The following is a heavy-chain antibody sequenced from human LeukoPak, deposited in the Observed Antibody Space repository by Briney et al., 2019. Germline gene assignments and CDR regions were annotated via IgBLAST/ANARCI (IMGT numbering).Heavy chain of an antibody. CDR2: IPFTGNT. CDR3: ARSPPGWYYDNSGQYYFDT. J-gene: IGHJ4*02. V-gene: IGHV4-59*08. CDR1: GGSISGYY. Sequence: PSETLSLTCTVSGGSISGYYWSWIRQSPGKRLEWIAYIPFTGNTNYNPSLKSRVTISLDTSKTHFSLTLSSLTAADTAVYYCARSPPGWYYDNSGQYYFDTWGQGALVTVSS. D-gene: IGHD3-22*01.